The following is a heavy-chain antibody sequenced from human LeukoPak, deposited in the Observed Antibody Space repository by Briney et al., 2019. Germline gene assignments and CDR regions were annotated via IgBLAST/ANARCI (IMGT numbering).Heavy chain of an antibody. CDR2: IIPIFGTA. CDR1: GGTFSSYA. D-gene: IGHD6-13*01. Sequence: ASVKLSCKASGGTFSSYAISWVRQAPGQGLEWMGGIIPIFGTANYAQKFQGRVTITADESTSTAYMELSSLRSEDTAVYYCARASDMHSSSWYYFDYWGQGTLVTVSS. V-gene: IGHV1-69*13. J-gene: IGHJ4*02. CDR3: ARASDMHSSSWYYFDY.